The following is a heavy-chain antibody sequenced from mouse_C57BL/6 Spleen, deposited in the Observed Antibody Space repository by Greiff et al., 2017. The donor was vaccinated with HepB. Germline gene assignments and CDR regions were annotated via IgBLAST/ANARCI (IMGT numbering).Heavy chain of an antibody. D-gene: IGHD1-1*01. J-gene: IGHJ2*01. Sequence: EVQLQQSGPVLVKPGASVKMSCKASGYTFTDYYMNWVKQSHGKSLEWIGVINPYNGGTSYNQKFKGKATLTVDKSSSTAYMELNSLTSEESAGYYCARRITTVREPFAYWGQGTTLTVSS. CDR1: GYTFTDYY. V-gene: IGHV1-19*01. CDR2: INPYNGGT. CDR3: ARRITTVREPFAY.